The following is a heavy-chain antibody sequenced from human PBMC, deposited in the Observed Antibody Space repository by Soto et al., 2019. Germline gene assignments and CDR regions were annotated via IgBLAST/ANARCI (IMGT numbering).Heavy chain of an antibody. J-gene: IGHJ3*02. D-gene: IGHD3-10*01. CDR2: ISAYNGNT. CDR3: ARDFPVLLWFRELSEVPDAFDI. CDR1: GYTFTSYG. V-gene: IGHV1-18*01. Sequence: ASVKVSCKASGYTFTSYGISWVRQAPGQGLEWMGWISAYNGNTNYAQKLQGRVTMTTDTSTSTAYMELRSLRSDDTAVYYCARDFPVLLWFRELSEVPDAFDIWGQGTMVTVSS.